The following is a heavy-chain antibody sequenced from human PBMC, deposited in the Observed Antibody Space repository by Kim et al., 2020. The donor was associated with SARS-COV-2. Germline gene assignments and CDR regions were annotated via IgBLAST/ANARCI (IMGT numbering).Heavy chain of an antibody. CDR1: GGSFSGYY. CDR2: INHSGST. Sequence: SETLSLTCAVYGGSFSGYYWSWIRQPPGKGLEWIGEINHSGSTNYNPSLKSRVTISVDTSKNQFSLKLSSVTAADTAVYYCARGGYYDFWSGYSKYYYYG. V-gene: IGHV4-34*01. CDR3: ARGGYYDFWSGYSKYYYYG. J-gene: IGHJ6*01. D-gene: IGHD3-3*01.